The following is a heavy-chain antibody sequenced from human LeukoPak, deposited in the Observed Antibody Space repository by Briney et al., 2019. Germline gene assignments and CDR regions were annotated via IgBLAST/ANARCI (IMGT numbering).Heavy chain of an antibody. CDR1: GGSISSGDYY. Sequence: SETLSLTCTVSGGSISSGDYYWSWIRQPPGKGLEWIGYIYYSGSAYYNPSLKSRVTISVDTSKNQFSLTLSSVTAADTAVYYCARASGYSAEWGQGTLVTVSS. CDR3: ARASGYSAE. D-gene: IGHD5-18*01. CDR2: IYYSGSA. V-gene: IGHV4-30-4*08. J-gene: IGHJ4*02.